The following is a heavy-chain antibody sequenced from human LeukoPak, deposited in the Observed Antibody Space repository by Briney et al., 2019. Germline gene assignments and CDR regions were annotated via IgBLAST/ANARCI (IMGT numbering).Heavy chain of an antibody. Sequence: GESLKISCKGSGYSFTSYWIGWVRQMPGKGLEWMGIIYPGDSDTRYSPSFQGQVTISADKSISTAYLQWRSLKVSDTAMYYCARSHENCGGDCYGMDVWGQGTTVTVSS. CDR2: IYPGDSDT. CDR3: ARSHENCGGDCYGMDV. D-gene: IGHD2-21*01. V-gene: IGHV5-51*01. CDR1: GYSFTSYW. J-gene: IGHJ6*02.